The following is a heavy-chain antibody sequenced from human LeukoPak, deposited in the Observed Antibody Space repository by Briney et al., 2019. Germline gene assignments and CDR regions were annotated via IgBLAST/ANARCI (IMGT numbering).Heavy chain of an antibody. J-gene: IGHJ4*02. CDR2: ISWNSGSI. D-gene: IGHD3-22*01. Sequence: GGSLRLSCTASGFTFSGYSMNWIRQAPGKGLEWVSGISWNSGSIGYADSVKGRFTISRDNAKNSLYLQMNSLRAEDTALYYCAKEYYDSSGYYFHWGQGTLVTVSS. CDR3: AKEYYDSSGYYFH. CDR1: GFTFSGYS. V-gene: IGHV3-9*01.